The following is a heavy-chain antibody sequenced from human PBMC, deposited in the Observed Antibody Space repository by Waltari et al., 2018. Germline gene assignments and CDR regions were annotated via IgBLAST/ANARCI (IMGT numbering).Heavy chain of an antibody. Sequence: QVQLVESGGGVVQPGRSLRLSCAASGFTFGSSGMHWVRQAPGKGLEWVALISYDGINKYYADSVKGRFTISRDNSKNTLYLQMNSLRAEDTAVYYCAKDAGASGRYYFSYFDYWGQGTLVTVSS. J-gene: IGHJ4*02. D-gene: IGHD1-26*01. CDR1: GFTFGSSG. CDR2: ISYDGINK. V-gene: IGHV3-30*18. CDR3: AKDAGASGRYYFSYFDY.